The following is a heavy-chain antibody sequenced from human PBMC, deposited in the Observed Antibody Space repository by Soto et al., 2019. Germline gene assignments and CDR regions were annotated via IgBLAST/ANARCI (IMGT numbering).Heavy chain of an antibody. CDR3: ARDRGFCSGGTCYSVLAY. CDR1: GFTFGSNW. V-gene: IGHV3-7*01. CDR2: IKQDGSEK. J-gene: IGHJ4*02. D-gene: IGHD2-15*01. Sequence: EVQLVESGGGLVQPGGSLRLSCAASGFTFGSNWMNWVRQAPGKGLEWLANIKQDGSEKYYVDSVKGRFTISRDNAQSSLYLQMNSLRSGDTAVYYCARDRGFCSGGTCYSVLAYWGQGTLVPVSS.